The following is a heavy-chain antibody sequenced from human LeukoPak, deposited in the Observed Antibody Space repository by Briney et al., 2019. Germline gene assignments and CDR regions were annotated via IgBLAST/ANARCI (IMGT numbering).Heavy chain of an antibody. CDR1: GFTFSSYG. V-gene: IGHV3-30*18. Sequence: GRSLRLSCAASGFTFSSYGMHWVRQAPGKGLEWVAVISYDGSNKYYADSVKGRFTISRDNSKNTLYLQMNSLRAEDTAVYYCAKGGYYYDFWSGYFDYWGQGTLVTVSS. CDR3: AKGGYYYDFWSGYFDY. J-gene: IGHJ4*02. CDR2: ISYDGSNK. D-gene: IGHD3-3*01.